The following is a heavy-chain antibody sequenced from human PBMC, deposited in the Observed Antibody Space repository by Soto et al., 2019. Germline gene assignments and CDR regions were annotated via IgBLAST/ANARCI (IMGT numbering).Heavy chain of an antibody. V-gene: IGHV4-4*02. D-gene: IGHD6-13*01. CDR3: ARDQGSHPGD. J-gene: IGHJ4*02. CDR2: IHHSGST. CDR1: GLSISSVNW. Sequence: QVQLQESGPGLLRPSGTVSLTCAVSGLSISSVNWGSWVGQPPGKGLEWIGEIHHSGSTNYNPSLKSRGTMSVVPSKDLFSLTLNSVTAADTAFYYCARDQGSHPGDWGQGTLVSVSS.